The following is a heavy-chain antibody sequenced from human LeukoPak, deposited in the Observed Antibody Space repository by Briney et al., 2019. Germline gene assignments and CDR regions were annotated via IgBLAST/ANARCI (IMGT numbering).Heavy chain of an antibody. CDR2: INHSGST. D-gene: IGHD1-14*01. Sequence: SETLSLTCAVYGGSFSGYYWSWIRQPPGKGLEWIGEINHSGSTNYNPPLKSRVTISVDTSKNQFSLKLSSVTAADTAVYYCARGGEPEPLNYYYYMDVWGKGTTVTVSS. CDR1: GGSFSGYY. J-gene: IGHJ6*03. CDR3: ARGGEPEPLNYYYYMDV. V-gene: IGHV4-34*01.